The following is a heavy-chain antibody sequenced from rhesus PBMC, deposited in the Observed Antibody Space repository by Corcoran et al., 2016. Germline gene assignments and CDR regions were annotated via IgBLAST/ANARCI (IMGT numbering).Heavy chain of an antibody. D-gene: IGHD1-44*02. CDR2: IDGRGGST. CDR1: GGSISSYY. Sequence: QVQLQESGPGLVKPSETLSLPCAVSGGSISSYYWSWLRQSPGKGLEWIGRIDGRGGSTDNNPSLKRRVTISTDTSKKQFARKMRSVTAADTAVYYCARAEYSGSYADYWGQGVLVTVSS. V-gene: IGHV4-160*01. CDR3: ARAEYSGSYADY. J-gene: IGHJ4*01.